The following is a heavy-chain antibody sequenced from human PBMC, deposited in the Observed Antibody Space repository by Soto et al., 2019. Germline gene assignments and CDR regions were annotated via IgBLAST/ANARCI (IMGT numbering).Heavy chain of an antibody. CDR3: ARDKITGLFDY. J-gene: IGHJ4*02. D-gene: IGHD2-8*02. CDR1: GGSFNGYY. Sequence: SETLSLTCAVYGGSFNGYYRTWILQPPGTGLEWIGEINHSGSTNYNPSLKCRVTISVDTSKNQFSLKLTFVTAADTAVYYCARDKITGLFDYWGQGTLVTVS. CDR2: INHSGST. V-gene: IGHV4-34*01.